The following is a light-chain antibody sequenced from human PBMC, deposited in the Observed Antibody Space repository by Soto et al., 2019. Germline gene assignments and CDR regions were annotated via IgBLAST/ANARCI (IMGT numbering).Light chain of an antibody. V-gene: IGKV4-1*01. Sequence: DIVMTQSPESLAVSLGERATINCTSSQSVLYSSNNKNDLAWFQQKPGQPPKLLIYWASARESGVPDRFSGRVSGTDFTLTISSLQAEDVAVYYCQQYFNTELTVGGGTKVEIK. CDR1: QSVLYSSNNKND. CDR3: QQYFNTELT. J-gene: IGKJ4*01. CDR2: WAS.